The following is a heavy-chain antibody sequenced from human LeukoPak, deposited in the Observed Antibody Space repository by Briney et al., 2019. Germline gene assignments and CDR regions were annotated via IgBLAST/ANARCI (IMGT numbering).Heavy chain of an antibody. CDR1: GDSVSSNSAA. V-gene: IGHV6-1*01. Sequence: SQTLSLTCAISGDSVSSNSAAWNWIRQSPSRGLEWLGRTYYRSKWYNDYAVSVKSRITINPDTSKNQFSLQLSSVTAADTAVYYCARGGPQWLVHSDAFDIWGQGTMVTVSS. J-gene: IGHJ3*02. CDR3: ARGGPQWLVHSDAFDI. D-gene: IGHD6-19*01. CDR2: TYYRSKWYN.